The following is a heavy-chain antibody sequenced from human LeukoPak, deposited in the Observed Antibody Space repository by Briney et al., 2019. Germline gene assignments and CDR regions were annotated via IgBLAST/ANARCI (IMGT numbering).Heavy chain of an antibody. D-gene: IGHD3-22*01. CDR3: AKDILLLPDSSGYYYADAFDI. V-gene: IGHV3-23*01. J-gene: IGHJ3*02. CDR1: GFTFSSYA. CDR2: ISGSGGST. Sequence: QPGGSLRLSCAASGFTFSSYAMSWVRQAPGKGLEWVSSISGSGGSTYYADSVKGRFTISRDNSKNTLYLQMNSLRAEDTAVYYCAKDILLLPDSSGYYYADAFDIWGQGTMVTVSS.